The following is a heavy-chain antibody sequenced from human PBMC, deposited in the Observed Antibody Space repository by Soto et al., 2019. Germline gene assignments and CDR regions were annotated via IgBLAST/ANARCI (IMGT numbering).Heavy chain of an antibody. J-gene: IGHJ4*02. D-gene: IGHD3-22*01. CDR1: GDTFTGHY. CDR3: ARDGTLYDSNAYYYVY. CDR2: IGPESGAT. V-gene: IGHV1-2*02. Sequence: ASVKVSCRASGDTFTGHYSHWVRQAPEQGPEWMGGIGPESGATRYAQKFQGRVTMTRDMSITTVYMELNNLSPDDTAVYYCARDGTLYDSNAYYYVYWGEGTLVSVSS.